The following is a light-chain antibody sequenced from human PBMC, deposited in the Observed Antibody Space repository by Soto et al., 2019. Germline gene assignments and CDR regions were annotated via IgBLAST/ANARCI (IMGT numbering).Light chain of an antibody. CDR2: TTS. J-gene: IGKJ5*01. V-gene: IGKV1-12*01. Sequence: DIQMTQSPSSVSASVGDRVTITCRASQGLSGSLAWYQQKPGKAPKLLIYTTSSLQSGVPSRFSGSGSATDFTLTINSLQPEDLAIYYCQQGHDWPLTFGQGTRLEIK. CDR3: QQGHDWPLT. CDR1: QGLSGS.